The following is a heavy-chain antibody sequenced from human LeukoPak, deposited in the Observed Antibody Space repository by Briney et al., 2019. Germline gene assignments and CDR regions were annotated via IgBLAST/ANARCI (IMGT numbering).Heavy chain of an antibody. CDR3: ARERAQYYYDSSGYLNRYYFDY. Sequence: PSETLSLTCTVSGVSISSGDYYWSWIRRPPGKGLEWIGYIYYSGSSYYNPSLKSRVTISVDTSKNQFSLKLSSVTAADTAVYYCARERAQYYYDSSGYLNRYYFDYWGQGTLVTVSS. D-gene: IGHD3-22*01. CDR1: GVSISSGDYY. CDR2: IYYSGSS. J-gene: IGHJ4*02. V-gene: IGHV4-30-4*08.